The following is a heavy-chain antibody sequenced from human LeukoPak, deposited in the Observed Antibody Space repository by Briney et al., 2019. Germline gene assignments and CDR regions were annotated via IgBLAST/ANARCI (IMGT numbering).Heavy chain of an antibody. CDR1: GYSISSGYY. Sequence: PSETLSLTCTVSGYSISSGYYWGWIRQPPGKGLEWIGSIYHSGSTYYNPSLKSRVTISVDTSKNQFSLKLSSVTAADTAVYYCATHSGSYYHWGQGTLVTVSS. V-gene: IGHV4-38-2*02. D-gene: IGHD1-26*01. CDR2: IYHSGST. J-gene: IGHJ5*02. CDR3: ATHSGSYYH.